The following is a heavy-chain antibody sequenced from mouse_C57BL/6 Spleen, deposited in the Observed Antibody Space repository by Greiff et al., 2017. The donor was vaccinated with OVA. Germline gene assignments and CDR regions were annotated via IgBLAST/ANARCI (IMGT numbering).Heavy chain of an antibody. Sequence: QVQLQQPGAELVRPGSSVKLSCKASGYTFTSYWMHWVKQRPIQGLEWIGNIDPSDSETHYNQKFKDKATLTVDKSSSTAYMQLSSLTSEDSAVDYCASSSPYYYAMDYWGQGTSVTVSS. CDR1: GYTFTSYW. J-gene: IGHJ4*01. CDR3: ASSSPYYYAMDY. V-gene: IGHV1-52*01. D-gene: IGHD1-1*01. CDR2: IDPSDSET.